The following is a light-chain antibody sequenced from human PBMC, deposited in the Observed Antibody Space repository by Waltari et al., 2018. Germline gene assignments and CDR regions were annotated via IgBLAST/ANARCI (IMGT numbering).Light chain of an antibody. J-gene: IGKJ4*01. Sequence: DIQLTQSPSFLSPSVRDRVTITCRANQDIRRYLAWYQQKPGKAPKLLISAESTLQSAVPSRFSGSGSGTEFNLTISSLQSEDIATYYCQQLLSYPLTFGGGTKVEIK. V-gene: IGKV1-9*01. CDR1: QDIRRY. CDR2: AES. CDR3: QQLLSYPLT.